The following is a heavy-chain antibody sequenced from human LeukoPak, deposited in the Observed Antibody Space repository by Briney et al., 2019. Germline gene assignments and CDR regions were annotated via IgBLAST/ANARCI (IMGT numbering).Heavy chain of an antibody. V-gene: IGHV5-51*01. Sequence: GESLKISCKGSGSSFNAYWIAWVRPMPGKGVEWMGIIYPDDSETRYSTSFQGRVTSSADKSVRTAYLQWSSLKGSDTAMYYCARPNITSYYDSRGYDAFDVWGQGTMVTVSS. J-gene: IGHJ3*01. CDR2: IYPDDSET. CDR1: GSSFNAYW. CDR3: ARPNITSYYDSRGYDAFDV. D-gene: IGHD3-22*01.